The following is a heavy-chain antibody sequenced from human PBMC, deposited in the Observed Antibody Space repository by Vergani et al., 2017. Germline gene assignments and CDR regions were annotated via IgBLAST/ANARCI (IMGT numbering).Heavy chain of an antibody. Sequence: QVQLVESGGGVVQPGRSLRLSCAASGFTFSSYGMHWVRQAPGKGLEWVAVISYDGSNKYYADSVKGRFTISRDNSKNTLYLQMNSLRAEDTAVYYCARGDDFKGMDVWGQGTTVTVSS. CDR2: ISYDGSNK. CDR3: ARGDDFKGMDV. CDR1: GFTFSSYG. V-gene: IGHV3-30*03. D-gene: IGHD3-3*01. J-gene: IGHJ6*02.